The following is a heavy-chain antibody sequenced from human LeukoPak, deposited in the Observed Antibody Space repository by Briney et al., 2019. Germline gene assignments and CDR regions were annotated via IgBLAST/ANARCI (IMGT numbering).Heavy chain of an antibody. CDR1: GGSISSGIYY. Sequence: SETLSLTCTVSGGSISSGIYYWSWIRQPAGKGLEWIGRIYSSGNTNYNPSLKGRVTISVDTSKNQFSLKLSSATAADTAMYYCGRDLNGVTDPWGQGTLVTVSS. CDR3: GRDLNGVTDP. V-gene: IGHV4-61*02. J-gene: IGHJ5*02. CDR2: IYSSGNT. D-gene: IGHD3-16*02.